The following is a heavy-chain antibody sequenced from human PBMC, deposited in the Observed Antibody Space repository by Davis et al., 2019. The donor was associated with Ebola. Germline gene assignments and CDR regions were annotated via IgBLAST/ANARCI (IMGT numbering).Heavy chain of an antibody. D-gene: IGHD6-6*01. Sequence: PSETLSLTCAVYGGSFSGYYWSWIRQPPGKGLEWIGSIYYSGSTYYNPSLKSRVTISVDTSKNQFSLKLSSVTAADTAVYYCARGWWGIAARRPRRYFDYWGQGTLVTVSS. CDR3: ARGWWGIAARRPRRYFDY. CDR1: GGSFSGYY. CDR2: IYYSGST. V-gene: IGHV4-34*01. J-gene: IGHJ4*02.